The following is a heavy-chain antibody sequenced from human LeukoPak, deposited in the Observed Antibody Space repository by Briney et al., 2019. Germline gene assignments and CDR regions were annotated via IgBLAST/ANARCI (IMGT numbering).Heavy chain of an antibody. D-gene: IGHD6-19*01. CDR3: AKDSRYSSGWYFYYFDY. CDR1: GFTFSSYG. J-gene: IGHJ4*02. V-gene: IGHV3-33*06. Sequence: GGSLRLSCAASGFTFSSYGMHWVRQAPGKGLEWVAVIWYDGSNKYYADSMKGRFTISRDNSKNTLYLQMNSLRAEDTAVYYCAKDSRYSSGWYFYYFDYWGQGTLVTVSS. CDR2: IWYDGSNK.